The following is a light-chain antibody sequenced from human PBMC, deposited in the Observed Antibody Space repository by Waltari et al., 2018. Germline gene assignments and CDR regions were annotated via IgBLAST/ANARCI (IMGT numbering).Light chain of an antibody. CDR3: CSYAGSSPSVV. J-gene: IGLJ2*01. CDR2: EGS. V-gene: IGLV2-23*01. Sequence: QPPLTQPASVAGSPVQSITIPWTGPSCAVWRYSRVPSYQHHPGKAPKVMIYEGSQRPSGVSNRFSGSKSGNTASLTISGLQAEDEADYYCCSYAGSSPSVVFGGGTKLTVL. CDR1: SCAVWRYSR.